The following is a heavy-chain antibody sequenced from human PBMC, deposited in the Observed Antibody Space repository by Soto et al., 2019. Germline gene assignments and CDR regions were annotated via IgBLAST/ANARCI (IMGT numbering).Heavy chain of an antibody. V-gene: IGHV1-46*02. CDR2: INPNGGST. Sequence: QVQLVQSGAEVKKPGASVKISCKATGYTFNHYYIHWVRQAPGQGLEWMAIINPNGGSTNYAQKFQGRVTVTSDTSTTTVSMELNSLESADTAVYFCARSLLQGDFWGQGTLVTVSS. CDR1: GYTFNHYY. CDR3: ARSLLQGDF. D-gene: IGHD2-21*01. J-gene: IGHJ4*02.